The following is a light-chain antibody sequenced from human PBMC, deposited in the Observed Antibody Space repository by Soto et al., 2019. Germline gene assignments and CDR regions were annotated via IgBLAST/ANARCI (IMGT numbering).Light chain of an antibody. J-gene: IGKJ1*01. CDR3: HQRSDWPWT. CDR1: QSISGY. CDR2: DAS. Sequence: EIVLTQSPATLSLSPGERATLSCRASQSISGYLAWYQQKPGQSPRLLIYDASNRATGIPARFSGSGSGTDFTLTISSLESEDFAVYYCHQRSDWPWTFGQGTKVEIK. V-gene: IGKV3-11*01.